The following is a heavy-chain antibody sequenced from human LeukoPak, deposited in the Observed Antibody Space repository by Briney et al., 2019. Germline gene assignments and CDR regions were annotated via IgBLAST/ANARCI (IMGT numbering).Heavy chain of an antibody. CDR3: ANLGTLRDGDY. J-gene: IGHJ4*02. CDR1: GITVSSNK. Sequence: GGSLRLSCAASGITVSSNKMNWVRQAPGKGLEWVSVLYSGGSTNYADSVKGRFTISRDNSKNTLYLQMNSLRAEDTAVYFCANLGTLRDGDYWGQGTLVTVSS. CDR2: LYSGGST. V-gene: IGHV3-66*01. D-gene: IGHD2-15*01.